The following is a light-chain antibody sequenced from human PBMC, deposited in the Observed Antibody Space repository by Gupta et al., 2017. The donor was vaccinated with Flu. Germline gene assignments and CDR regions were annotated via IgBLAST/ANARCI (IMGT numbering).Light chain of an antibody. CDR1: VSGRGIS. CDR3: QHYVPSSYT. CDR2: GAS. Sequence: LSVSPSDSPSLSCRPSVSGRGISLYWHQQRPGQAPRLHIYGASNRGIGMPYRCIGSGSETDFTLTINRLEPEDVAVYYCQHYVPSSYTFGQGTKVEIK. J-gene: IGKJ2*01. V-gene: IGKV3-20*01.